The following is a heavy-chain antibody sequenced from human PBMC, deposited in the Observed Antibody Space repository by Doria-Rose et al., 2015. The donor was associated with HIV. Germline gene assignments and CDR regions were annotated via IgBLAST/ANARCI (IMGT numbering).Heavy chain of an antibody. CDR1: GVSLSSPGIG. CDR2: IFSNDER. Sequence: SGPVLVKPTETLTLTCTVSGVSLSSPGIGVSWIRQPPGKALEWLASIFSNDERSYKTSLKSRLTISRGTSKSQVVLTMTDMGPVDTATYYCARIKSSRWYHKYYFDFWGQGTLVIVSA. V-gene: IGHV2-26*01. J-gene: IGHJ4*02. D-gene: IGHD6-13*01. CDR3: ARIKSSRWYHKYYFDF.